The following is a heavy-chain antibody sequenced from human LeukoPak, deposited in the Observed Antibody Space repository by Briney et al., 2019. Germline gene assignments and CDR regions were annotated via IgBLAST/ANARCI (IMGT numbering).Heavy chain of an antibody. CDR2: ISAYNGNT. V-gene: IGHV1-18*01. D-gene: IGHD4-17*01. Sequence: ASVKLSCKASGYTFTSDGISCVRQTPGQGLEWMGGISAYNGNTNYAQKLQGRVTMTTATSTSTAYIALRRLRSDDTAVYYCARNGYGDYPLRWFDPWGQGTLVTVSS. J-gene: IGHJ5*02. CDR1: GYTFTSDG. CDR3: ARNGYGDYPLRWFDP.